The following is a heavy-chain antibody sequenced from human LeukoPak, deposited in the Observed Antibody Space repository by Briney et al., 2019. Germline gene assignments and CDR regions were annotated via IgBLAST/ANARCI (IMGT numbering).Heavy chain of an antibody. V-gene: IGHV1-8*01. CDR1: EFTFTRYD. Sequence: ASVTVSCKASEFTFTRYDINWVRQAPGQGLEWMGSINANTGDTAYAQKFQGRVAMTRSTSISTAYMELSSLKPEDTAVYYCARGGYGNFYYLDVWGNGTTVSISS. J-gene: IGHJ6*03. CDR2: INANTGDT. CDR3: ARGGYGNFYYLDV. D-gene: IGHD2-2*03.